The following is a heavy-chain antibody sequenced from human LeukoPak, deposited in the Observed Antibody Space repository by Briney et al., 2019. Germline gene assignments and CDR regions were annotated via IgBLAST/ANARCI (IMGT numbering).Heavy chain of an antibody. J-gene: IGHJ6*02. CDR2: ISGGGGST. CDR1: GFNFSSYA. V-gene: IGHV3-23*01. Sequence: PGRSLRLSCAASGFNFSSYAMSWVRQPPGKGLEWVSAISGGGGSTYYADSVKRRFTISRDNAKDSLYLQMNSLRAEDTAVYYCASDYSNPPYSNYYYYGMDVWGQGTTVTVSS. CDR3: ASDYSNPPYSNYYYYGMDV. D-gene: IGHD4-4*01.